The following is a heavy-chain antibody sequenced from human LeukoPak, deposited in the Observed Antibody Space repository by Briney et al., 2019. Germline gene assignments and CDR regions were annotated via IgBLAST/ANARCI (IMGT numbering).Heavy chain of an antibody. V-gene: IGHV3-11*01. Sequence: GGSLRLSCAASGFTFSDHYMSWIRQAPGKGLEWVSYISSSGSTIYYADSVKGRFTISRDNAKNSLYLQMNSLRAEDTAVYYCARPLDIVVVPAYGMDVWGQGTTVTVSS. D-gene: IGHD2-2*03. CDR2: ISSSGSTI. CDR3: ARPLDIVVVPAYGMDV. J-gene: IGHJ6*02. CDR1: GFTFSDHY.